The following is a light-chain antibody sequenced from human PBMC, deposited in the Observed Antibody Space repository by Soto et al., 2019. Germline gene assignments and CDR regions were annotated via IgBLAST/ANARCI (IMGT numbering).Light chain of an antibody. CDR3: QSYDSRLSGYV. Sequence: QSVLTQPPSVSGAPGQRVTISCTGSSSNIGAGYEVHWYQQLPGKAPKLLIYADNNRPSGVPDRFSGSKSGTSASLAITGLQAEDETDYFCQSYDSRLSGYVFGGGTKVTVL. V-gene: IGLV1-40*01. J-gene: IGLJ3*02. CDR1: SSNIGAGYE. CDR2: ADN.